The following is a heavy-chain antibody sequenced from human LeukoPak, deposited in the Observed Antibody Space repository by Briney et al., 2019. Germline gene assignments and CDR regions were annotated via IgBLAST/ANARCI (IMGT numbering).Heavy chain of an antibody. CDR3: ATGYSSTWYYFDY. J-gene: IGHJ4*02. Sequence: PSETLSLTCTVSGNSISSYYWSWIRQPPGKGLEWIGYIYHSGSTNYNPSLKSRVTISADTSKDQFSLKLASVTAADTAVYYCATGYSSTWYYFDYWGQGTLVTVSS. V-gene: IGHV4-59*01. CDR2: IYHSGST. D-gene: IGHD6-13*01. CDR1: GNSISSYY.